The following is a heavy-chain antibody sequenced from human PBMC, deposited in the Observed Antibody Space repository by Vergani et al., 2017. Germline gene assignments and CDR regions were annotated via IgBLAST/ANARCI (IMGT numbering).Heavy chain of an antibody. Sequence: QVQLVQSAAEVKKPGSSVKVSCKASGGTFSSYTISWVRQAPGQGLEWMGRIIPILGIANHAQKFQGRVTITAAKSTSTAYMELSSLRSEDTAVYYCAGGPTLHPHAFDIWAQGTMVTVSS. CDR3: AGGPTLHPHAFDI. CDR1: GGTFSSYT. J-gene: IGHJ3*02. V-gene: IGHV1-69*02. CDR2: IIPILGIA.